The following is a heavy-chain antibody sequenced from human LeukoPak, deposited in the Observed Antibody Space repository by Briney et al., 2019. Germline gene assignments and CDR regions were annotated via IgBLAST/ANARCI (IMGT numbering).Heavy chain of an antibody. Sequence: ASVKVSCKASGYTFTSYYVHWVRQAPGQGLEWMGIINPSGGSTSYAQKFQGRVTMTRDTSTSTVYMELSSLRSEDTAVYYCARDFLSRDCYLSPWGQGTLVAVSS. J-gene: IGHJ5*02. CDR2: INPSGGST. CDR1: GYTFTSYY. D-gene: IGHD2-21*02. CDR3: ARDFLSRDCYLSP. V-gene: IGHV1-46*01.